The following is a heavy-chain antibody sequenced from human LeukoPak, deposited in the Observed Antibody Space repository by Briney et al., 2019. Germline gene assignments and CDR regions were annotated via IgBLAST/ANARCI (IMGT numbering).Heavy chain of an antibody. D-gene: IGHD4-17*01. Sequence: SETLSLTCTVSGGSLSSYYWSWIRQPPGKGLEWIGYIYYSGSTNYNPSLKSRVTISVDTSKNQFSLKLSSVTAADTAVYYCASQPHTVTTFNYWGQGTLVTVSS. CDR2: IYYSGST. J-gene: IGHJ4*02. CDR3: ASQPHTVTTFNY. CDR1: GGSLSSYY. V-gene: IGHV4-59*01.